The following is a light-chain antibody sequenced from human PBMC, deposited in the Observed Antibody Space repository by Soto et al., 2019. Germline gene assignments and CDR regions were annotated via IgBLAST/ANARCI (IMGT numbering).Light chain of an antibody. CDR2: GAS. J-gene: IGKJ1*01. CDR3: QQYNDWPRT. Sequence: EVVMTQYTAILSVSPGERATLSCRASQSVGINVAWYQQKPGQAPRLLIYGASTRATGSPDRFSASGSATEFTLTISSLLSEDFAVYYCQQYNDWPRTFGQGTMVDVK. V-gene: IGKV3-15*01. CDR1: QSVGIN.